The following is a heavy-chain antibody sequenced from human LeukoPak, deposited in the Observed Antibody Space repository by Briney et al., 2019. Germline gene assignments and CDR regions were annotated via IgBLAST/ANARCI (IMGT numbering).Heavy chain of an antibody. CDR2: INPASGVT. CDR1: GYTFTDSY. Sequence: ASVKVSCKASGYTFTDSYIHWVRQAPGQGLEWMGWINPASGVTNFAQNFQGRVTMTRDTSIYTAHMELSRLRSDDAAVYYCVGVGSYDNRAALDIWGQGSMVTVSS. CDR3: VGVGSYDNRAALDI. J-gene: IGHJ3*02. D-gene: IGHD3-22*01. V-gene: IGHV1-2*02.